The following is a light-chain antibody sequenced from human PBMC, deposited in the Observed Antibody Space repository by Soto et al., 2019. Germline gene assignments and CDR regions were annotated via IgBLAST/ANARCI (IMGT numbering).Light chain of an antibody. V-gene: IGKV3D-15*01. J-gene: IGKJ3*01. CDR3: QQYNNWPFT. Sequence: EIVMTQSPATLSVSPGERATLSCRASQSVSSNLAWYQQKPGQVPRLLIYGASTRATGIPARFSGSRSGTEVTLTISSLQSEDFAVYYYQQYNNWPFTFGPGTKVDIK. CDR1: QSVSSN. CDR2: GAS.